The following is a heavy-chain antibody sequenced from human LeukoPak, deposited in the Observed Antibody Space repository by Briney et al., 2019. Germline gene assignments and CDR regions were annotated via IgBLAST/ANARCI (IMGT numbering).Heavy chain of an antibody. D-gene: IGHD3-22*01. Sequence: GGSLRLSCAASGFAFSRYWMSWVRQAPGKRLEWVANLKEDGSEKYYVDSVKGRFTISRDNAKNSLYLQVNSLRAEDTAVYYCARYYYDSRGENDAFDLWGQGTMVTVSS. CDR1: GFAFSRYW. CDR3: ARYYYDSRGENDAFDL. J-gene: IGHJ3*01. CDR2: LKEDGSEK. V-gene: IGHV3-7*01.